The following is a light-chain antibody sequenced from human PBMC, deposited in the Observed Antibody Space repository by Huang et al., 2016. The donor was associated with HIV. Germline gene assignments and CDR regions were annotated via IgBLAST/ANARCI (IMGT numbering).Light chain of an antibody. Sequence: DIQMTQSPSSLSASVGDRVTITCRASQTITSFLNWYQQKPGKAPKLMIYAASSLQSGVPSRFSGSGSGTSFTLTINTLQPEDFATYYCQQSSSTPFTFGPGTRVDIK. J-gene: IGKJ3*01. CDR3: QQSSSTPFT. V-gene: IGKV1-39*01. CDR2: AAS. CDR1: QTITSF.